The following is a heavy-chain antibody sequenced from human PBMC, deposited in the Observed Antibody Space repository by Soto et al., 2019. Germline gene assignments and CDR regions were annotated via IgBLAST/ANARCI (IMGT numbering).Heavy chain of an antibody. CDR2: IGTAGDT. V-gene: IGHV3-13*01. CDR3: ARIIGARYGMDV. Sequence: GGSLRLSCAASGFTLSSYDMHWVRQATGKGLEWVSGIGTAGDTYYPGSVKGRFTISRENAKNSLYLQMTSLRAEDTAVYYCARIIGARYGMDVWGQGTTVTVSS. CDR1: GFTLSSYD. J-gene: IGHJ6*02.